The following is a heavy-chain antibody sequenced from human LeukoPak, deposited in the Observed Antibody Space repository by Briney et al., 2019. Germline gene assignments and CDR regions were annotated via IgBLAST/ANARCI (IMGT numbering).Heavy chain of an antibody. CDR1: GFTFDDYA. V-gene: IGHV3-9*01. CDR2: ISWNSGSI. J-gene: IGHJ4*02. Sequence: PGRSLRLSCAASGFTFDDYAMHWVRQAPGKGLEWVSGISWNSGSIGYADSVKGRFTISRDNAKSSLYLQMNSLRAEDTALYYCAKGPLTIAAAGPYYLDYWGQGTLVTVSS. CDR3: AKGPLTIAAAGPYYLDY. D-gene: IGHD6-13*01.